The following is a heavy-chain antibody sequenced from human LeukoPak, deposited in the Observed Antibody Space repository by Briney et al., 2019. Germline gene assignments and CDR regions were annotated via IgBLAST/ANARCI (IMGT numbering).Heavy chain of an antibody. D-gene: IGHD6-13*01. J-gene: IGHJ4*02. CDR1: ALTVSSNY. CDR3: ARSPQVWYSSSWYFDY. Sequence: PGRSLRLSCAASALTVSSNYMSWVRQAPGKGLEWDSATYSGGSTYYADSVKGRFTISRDNSKNTLYLQMNSLRAEDTAVYYCARSPQVWYSSSWYFDYWGQGTLVTVSS. V-gene: IGHV3-53*01. CDR2: TYSGGST.